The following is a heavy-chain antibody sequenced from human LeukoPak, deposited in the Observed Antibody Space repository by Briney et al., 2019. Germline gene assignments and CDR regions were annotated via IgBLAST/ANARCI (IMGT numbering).Heavy chain of an antibody. J-gene: IGHJ3*02. V-gene: IGHV4-59*12. D-gene: IGHD3-22*01. CDR2: IYYSGST. Sequence: SETLSLTCTVSGGSISGYYWSWIRQPPGKGLEWIGYIYYSGSTNYNPSLKSRVTVSVDTSKNQFSLKLISVTAADTAVYYCVRDFYDSSSYDGFDIWGQGTMVTVSS. CDR1: GGSISGYY. CDR3: VRDFYDSSSYDGFDI.